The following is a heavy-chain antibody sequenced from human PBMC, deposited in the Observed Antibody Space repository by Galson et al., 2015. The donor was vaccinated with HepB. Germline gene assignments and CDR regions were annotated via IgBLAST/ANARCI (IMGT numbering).Heavy chain of an antibody. V-gene: IGHV3-11*06. CDR3: ARVADSDYGDHSHFDS. CDR1: GFTFSDYY. CDR2: ICSSTIYT. J-gene: IGHJ4*02. Sequence: SLRLSCAASGFTFSDYYMSWIRQAPGKGLEWLSYICSSTIYTNYAASVKGRFTITRDNVKNSMYLQMNRLRAEDTAVYYCARVADSDYGDHSHFDSWAREPWSPSPQ. D-gene: IGHD4-17*01.